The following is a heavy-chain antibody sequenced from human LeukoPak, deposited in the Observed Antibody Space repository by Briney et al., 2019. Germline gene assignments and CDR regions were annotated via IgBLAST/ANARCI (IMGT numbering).Heavy chain of an antibody. CDR1: GYTFTTYY. Sequence: ASVKVSYKASGYTFTTYYMHWVRQAPGQGLEWMGIINPSGGSTSYAQKFQGRVTMTRDTSTSTVYMELSSLRSEDTAVYYCATATPPPHSGIAGAGKGSFDYWGQGTLVTVSS. CDR3: ATATPPPHSGIAGAGKGSFDY. CDR2: INPSGGST. D-gene: IGHD6-19*01. V-gene: IGHV1-46*01. J-gene: IGHJ4*02.